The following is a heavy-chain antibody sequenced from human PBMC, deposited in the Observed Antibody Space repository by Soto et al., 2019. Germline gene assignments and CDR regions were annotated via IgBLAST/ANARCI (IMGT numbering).Heavy chain of an antibody. CDR3: ARRTVNIRTFYSGLKTHCFDY. CDR1: GDSMSSSDYY. J-gene: IGHJ4*02. CDR2: IYYSGST. Sequence: SETLSLTCAVSGDSMSSSDYYWGWIRQPPGKGLEWFGSIYYSGSTYYNPSLQGRVAISVDTSKNQFSLKLKSVTAADTAIYYCARRTVNIRTFYSGLKTHCFDYWGQGAPVTVSS. D-gene: IGHD6-19*01. V-gene: IGHV4-39*01.